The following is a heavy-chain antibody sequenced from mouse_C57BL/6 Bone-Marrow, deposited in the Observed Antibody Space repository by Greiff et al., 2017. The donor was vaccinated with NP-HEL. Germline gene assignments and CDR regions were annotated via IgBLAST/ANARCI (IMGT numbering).Heavy chain of an antibody. CDR1: GYTFTSYW. Sequence: QVQLQQPGAELVKPGASVKLSCKASGYTFTSYWMHWVKQRPGRGLEWIGRIDPNSGCTKYNEKFKSKATLTVDKPSSTAYMQLSSLTSEDSAFYYCAEEEALRRTFDYWGQGTTLTVSS. CDR2: IDPNSGCT. J-gene: IGHJ2*01. CDR3: AEEEALRRTFDY. D-gene: IGHD2-12*01. V-gene: IGHV1-72*01.